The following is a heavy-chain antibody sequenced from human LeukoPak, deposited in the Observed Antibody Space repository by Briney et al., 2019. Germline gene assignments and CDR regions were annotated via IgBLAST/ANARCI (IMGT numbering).Heavy chain of an antibody. CDR1: GYTFTGYY. V-gene: IGHV1-18*04. J-gene: IGHJ4*02. Sequence: GASVKVSCKASGYTFTGYYMHWVRQAPGQGLEWMGWISAYNGNTNYAQKLQGRVTMTTDTSTSTAYMELRSLRSDDTAVYYCARLIVVVPAAPWDADYWGQGTLVTVSS. CDR2: ISAYNGNT. D-gene: IGHD2-2*01. CDR3: ARLIVVVPAAPWDADY.